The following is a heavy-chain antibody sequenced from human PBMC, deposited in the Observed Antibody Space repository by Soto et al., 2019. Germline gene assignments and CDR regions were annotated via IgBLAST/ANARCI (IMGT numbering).Heavy chain of an antibody. Sequence: AGGSLRLSCAASGFTFSSYWMSWVRQAPGRGLEWVANIKQDGSEKYYVDSVKGRFTISRDNAKNSLYLQMNGLRAEDTAVYYCPRGRYARCYWGQGTLVTVSS. CDR2: IKQDGSEK. CDR1: GFTFSSYW. J-gene: IGHJ4*02. D-gene: IGHD2-2*01. V-gene: IGHV3-7*03. CDR3: PRGRYARCY.